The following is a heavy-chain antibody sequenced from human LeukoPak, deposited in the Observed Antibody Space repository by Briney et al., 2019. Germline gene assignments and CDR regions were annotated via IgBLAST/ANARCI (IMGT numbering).Heavy chain of an antibody. CDR1: GGTFSSYA. V-gene: IGHV1-69*05. J-gene: IGHJ4*02. CDR2: IIPIFGTA. CDR3: ASQHAYCGGDCYRFDY. D-gene: IGHD2-21*02. Sequence: SVKVPCKASGGTFSSYAISWERQAPGQGLEWMGRIIPIFGTANYAQKFQGRVTITTDESTSTAYMELSSLRSEDTAVYYCASQHAYCGGDCYRFDYWGQGTLVTVSS.